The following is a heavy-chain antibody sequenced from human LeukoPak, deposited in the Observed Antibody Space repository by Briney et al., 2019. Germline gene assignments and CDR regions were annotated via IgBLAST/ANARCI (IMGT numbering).Heavy chain of an antibody. Sequence: GGSLRLSCAASGFTFSSYEMNWVRQAPGKGLEWVSYISSSGSTIYYADSVKGRFTISRDNSKNTLYLKMNSLRAEDTAVYYCARARYFDSQHAFDIWGQGTMVTVSS. CDR2: ISSSGSTI. D-gene: IGHD3-9*01. V-gene: IGHV3-48*03. J-gene: IGHJ3*02. CDR3: ARARYFDSQHAFDI. CDR1: GFTFSSYE.